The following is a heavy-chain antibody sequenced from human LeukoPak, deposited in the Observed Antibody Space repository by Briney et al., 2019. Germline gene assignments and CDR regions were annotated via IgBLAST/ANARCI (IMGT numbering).Heavy chain of an antibody. CDR2: ISSSSSHI. D-gene: IGHD3-10*01. CDR1: GFTFSSYS. J-gene: IGHJ4*02. CDR3: AKEGLLLWFGELLDYYFDY. Sequence: GGSLRLSCAASGFTFSSYSMNWVRQAPGKGLEWVSSISSSSSHIYYADSVKGRFTISRDNAKNSLYLQMNSLRAEDTAVYYCAKEGLLLWFGELLDYYFDYWGQGTLVTVSS. V-gene: IGHV3-21*04.